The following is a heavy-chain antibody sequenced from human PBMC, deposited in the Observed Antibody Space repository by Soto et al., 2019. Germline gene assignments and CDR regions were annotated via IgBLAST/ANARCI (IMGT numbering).Heavy chain of an antibody. J-gene: IGHJ4*02. CDR2: INSSSSYI. CDR1: GFTFSSYS. D-gene: IGHD6-13*01. CDR3: ARDPSSWYDY. V-gene: IGHV3-21*01. Sequence: GGSLRLSCAASGFTFSSYSMNWVRQAPGKGLEWVSSINSSSSYIYYADSVKGRFTISRDNAKNSLYLQMNSLRAEDTAVYYCARDPSSWYDYWGQGTLVTVSS.